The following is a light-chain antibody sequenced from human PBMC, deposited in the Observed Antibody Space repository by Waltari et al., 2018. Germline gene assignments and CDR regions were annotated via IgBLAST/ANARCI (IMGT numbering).Light chain of an antibody. CDR1: QNLNTF. CDR2: DAS. J-gene: IGKJ2*01. CDR3: QQRTNWPQT. Sequence: DIQMTQSPSTVSASLGYRVTITCRASQNLNTFLSWYQQKPGAVPNLLIYDASTLERGVPSRFSGSGSGTHFTLTISSLEPQDFAIYYCQQRTNWPQTFGQGTKLEIK. V-gene: IGKV1-5*01.